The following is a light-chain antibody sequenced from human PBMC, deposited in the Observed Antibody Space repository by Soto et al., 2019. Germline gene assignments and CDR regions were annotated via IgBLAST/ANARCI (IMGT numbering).Light chain of an antibody. CDR1: SSNIGNNY. CDR3: GTWDSSLRAPV. CDR2: DNN. Sequence: QSVSTQPPSVSAAPGQTVPISCSGSSSNIGNNYVSWYQQLPGTAPTLLICDNNKRPSGIPDRFSGSKSGTSATLGITGLQTGDEADYYCGTWDSSLRAPVFGGGTKLTVL. J-gene: IGLJ3*02. V-gene: IGLV1-51*01.